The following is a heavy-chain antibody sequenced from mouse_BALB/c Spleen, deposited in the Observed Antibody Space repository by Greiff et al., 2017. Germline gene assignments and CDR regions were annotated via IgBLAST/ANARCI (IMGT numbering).Heavy chain of an antibody. V-gene: IGHV3-6*02. CDR3: ARRIAYYGNYDAMDY. CDR1: GYSITSGYY. Sequence: DVQLQESGPGLVKPSQSLSLTCSVTGYSITSGYYWNWIRQFPGNKLEWMGYISYDGSNNYNPSLKNRISITRDTSKNQFFLKLNSVTTEDTATYYCARRIAYYGNYDAMDYWGQGTSVTVSS. CDR2: ISYDGSN. J-gene: IGHJ4*01. D-gene: IGHD2-10*01.